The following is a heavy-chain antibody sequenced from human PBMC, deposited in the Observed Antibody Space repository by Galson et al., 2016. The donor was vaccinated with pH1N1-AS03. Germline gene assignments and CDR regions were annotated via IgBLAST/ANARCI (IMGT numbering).Heavy chain of an antibody. J-gene: IGHJ4*02. CDR3: ARVRFTGYYYFDS. CDR2: ISSSSTYI. Sequence: SLRLSCAASGFTFSGYTMSWVRQAPGKGLEWVSFISSSSTYIYYADSLKGRFTISRDNAKNSLYLQLNSLRAEDTALYYCARVRFTGYYYFDSWGQGTQVTVSS. D-gene: IGHD5-12*01. CDR1: GFTFSGYT. V-gene: IGHV3-21*01.